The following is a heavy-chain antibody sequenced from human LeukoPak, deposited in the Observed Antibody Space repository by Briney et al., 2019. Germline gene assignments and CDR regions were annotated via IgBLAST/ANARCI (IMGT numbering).Heavy chain of an antibody. Sequence: PGGSLRLSCAASGFTFSSYWMHWVRQAPGKGLVWVSRINSDGSSTSYADSVKGRFTISRGNAKNTLYLQMNSLRAEDTAVYYCARAGYSGYDYYYYYGMDVWGQGTTVTVSS. J-gene: IGHJ6*02. CDR2: INSDGSST. V-gene: IGHV3-74*01. D-gene: IGHD5-12*01. CDR3: ARAGYSGYDYYYYYGMDV. CDR1: GFTFSSYW.